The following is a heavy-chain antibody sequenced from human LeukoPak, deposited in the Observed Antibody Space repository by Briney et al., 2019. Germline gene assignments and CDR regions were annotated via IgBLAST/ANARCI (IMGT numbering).Heavy chain of an antibody. D-gene: IGHD3-10*01. J-gene: IGHJ4*02. CDR1: GFTFSSYS. CDR2: ISSSSSYI. CDR3: AKDDAKYYYGSGSYFDY. V-gene: IGHV3-21*01. Sequence: PGGSLRLSCAASGFTFSSYSMNWVRQAPGKGLEWVSSISSSSSYIYYADSVKGRFTISRDNSKNTLYLQMNSLRAEDTAVYYCAKDDAKYYYGSGSYFDYWGQGTLVTVSS.